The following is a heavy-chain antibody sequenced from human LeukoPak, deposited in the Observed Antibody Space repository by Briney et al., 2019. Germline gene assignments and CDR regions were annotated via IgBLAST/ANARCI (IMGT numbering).Heavy chain of an antibody. Sequence: GGSLTLSCAASGFTFSTYSMSWVRQAPGKGLEWVSDISGTGGRTYYADSEKGRFTIYRDNSKSTVDQLMNRLRAEDTAIYYCARDFPYYYVSSGYYSPFDRWGQGTLVSVCS. CDR1: GFTFSTYS. D-gene: IGHD3-22*01. CDR2: ISGTGGRT. J-gene: IGHJ4*02. CDR3: ARDFPYYYVSSGYYSPFDR. V-gene: IGHV3-23*01.